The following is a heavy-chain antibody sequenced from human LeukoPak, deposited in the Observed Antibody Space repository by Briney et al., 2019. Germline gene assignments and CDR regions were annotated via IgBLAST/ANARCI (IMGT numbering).Heavy chain of an antibody. D-gene: IGHD2-2*01. Sequence: ASVKVSCKASGYTFTSYGISWVRQAPGQRLEWMGWINAGNGNTKYSQKFQGRVTITRDTSASTAYMELSSLRSEDTAVYYCARARVYCSSTSCLPTDVWGQGTTVTVSS. CDR3: ARARVYCSSTSCLPTDV. V-gene: IGHV1-3*01. CDR2: INAGNGNT. J-gene: IGHJ6*02. CDR1: GYTFTSYG.